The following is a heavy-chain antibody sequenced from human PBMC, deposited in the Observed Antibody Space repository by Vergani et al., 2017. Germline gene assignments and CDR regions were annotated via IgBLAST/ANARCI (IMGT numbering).Heavy chain of an antibody. CDR3: ARDPRGYGGDPEDYYYGMDV. Sequence: QVQLVQSGAEVKKPGSSVKVSCKASGGTFSSYAISWVRQAPGQGLEWMGGIIPIFGTANYAQKFQGRVTITADESTSTAYMELSSLRSEDTPVYYCARDPRGYGGDPEDYYYGMDVWGQGTTVTVSS. D-gene: IGHD2-21*02. CDR1: GGTFSSYA. J-gene: IGHJ6*02. CDR2: IIPIFGTA. V-gene: IGHV1-69*12.